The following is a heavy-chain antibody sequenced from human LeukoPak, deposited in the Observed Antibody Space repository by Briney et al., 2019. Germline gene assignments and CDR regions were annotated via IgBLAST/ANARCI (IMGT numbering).Heavy chain of an antibody. V-gene: IGHV3-74*01. CDR2: NSDGSRT. J-gene: IGHJ4*02. CDR1: GFTFSSYW. Sequence: PGGSLRLSCAASGFTFSSYWMHWVRQGPGKGLVWVSRNSDGSRTTYADSVKGRFTISGDNAKNTLYLQMNSLRAEDTAVYYCAKASAMIVVVSKHFDYWGQGTLVTVSS. D-gene: IGHD3-22*01. CDR3: AKASAMIVVVSKHFDY.